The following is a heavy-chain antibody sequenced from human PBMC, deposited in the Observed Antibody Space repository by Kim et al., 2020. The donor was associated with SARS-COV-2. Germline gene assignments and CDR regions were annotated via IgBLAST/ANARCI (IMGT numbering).Heavy chain of an antibody. CDR1: GFTFSSYP. D-gene: IGHD3-3*01. J-gene: IGHJ6*04. Sequence: GGSLRLSCAASGFTFSSYPMHWVRQAPGKGLEYVSTISSNGGSTFYAISVKGRFTISRDNSKNTLYLQMGSLRAEDMAVYYCARNLYYNFFGLDVWGKGT. V-gene: IGHV3-64*01. CDR2: ISSNGGST. CDR3: ARNLYYNFFGLDV.